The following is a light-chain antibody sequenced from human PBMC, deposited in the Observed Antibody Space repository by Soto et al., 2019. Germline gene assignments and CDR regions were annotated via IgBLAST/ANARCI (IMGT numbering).Light chain of an antibody. CDR3: QQDFSYPLT. V-gene: IGKV1-8*01. J-gene: IGKJ4*01. Sequence: AIRMTQSPSSFSASTGDRVTITCRASKGISSHLAWYQVKPGKAPRLLIYTASYLESGVPSRFSGSGSGTDFTLTISSLQSEDFAVYYGQQDFSYPLTFGGGTKVEIK. CDR1: KGISSH. CDR2: TAS.